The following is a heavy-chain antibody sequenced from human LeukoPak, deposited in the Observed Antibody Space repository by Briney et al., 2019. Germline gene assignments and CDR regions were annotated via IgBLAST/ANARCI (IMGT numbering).Heavy chain of an antibody. Sequence: PSETLSLTCTVSGGSISSYYWSWIRQTPGKGLEWIGYIYYSGSTNYNPSLKSRVTISVDTSKNQFSLKLSSVTAADTAVYYRARGATGGYDFWSGYYMSFDYWGQGTLVTVSS. J-gene: IGHJ4*02. CDR3: ARGATGGYDFWSGYYMSFDY. CDR1: GGSISSYY. V-gene: IGHV4-59*01. CDR2: IYYSGST. D-gene: IGHD3-3*01.